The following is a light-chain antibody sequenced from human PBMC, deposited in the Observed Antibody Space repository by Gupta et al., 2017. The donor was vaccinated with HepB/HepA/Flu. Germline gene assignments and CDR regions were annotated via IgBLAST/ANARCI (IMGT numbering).Light chain of an antibody. J-gene: IGLJ1*01. Sequence: QSALTQPASVPGSPGQSITISCTGTSSDVGTYKSVSWYQQHPGKAPKLIIYDVNNRPSGVSHRFSGSKSGNTASLTISGLQAEDEADYYCRSYTTSSTQVFGTGTKVTVL. V-gene: IGLV2-14*03. CDR2: DVN. CDR3: RSYTTSSTQV. CDR1: SSDVGTYKS.